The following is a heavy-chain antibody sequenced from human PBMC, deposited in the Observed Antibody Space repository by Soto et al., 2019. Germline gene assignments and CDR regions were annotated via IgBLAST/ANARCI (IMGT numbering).Heavy chain of an antibody. CDR3: ARGRYYDSSGLTPRGVFDY. J-gene: IGHJ4*02. V-gene: IGHV4-34*01. Sequence: SETLSLTCAVYGGSFSGYYWSWIRQPPGKGLEWIGEINHSGSTNYNPSLKSRVTISVDTSKNQFSLKLSSVTAADTAVYYCARGRYYDSSGLTPRGVFDYWGQGTLVTVSS. CDR2: INHSGST. CDR1: GGSFSGYY. D-gene: IGHD3-22*01.